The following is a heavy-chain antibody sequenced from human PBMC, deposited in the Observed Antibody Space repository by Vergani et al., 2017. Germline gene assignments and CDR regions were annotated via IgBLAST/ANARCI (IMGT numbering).Heavy chain of an antibody. D-gene: IGHD3-22*01. V-gene: IGHV4-39*07. Sequence: QLQLQESGPGLVKPSETLSLTCTVSGGSISSSSYYWGWIRQHPGKGLEWIGSIYYSGSTYYNPSLKSRVTISVDTSKNQFSLKLSSVTAADTAVYYCARGDRDSSGYYYXMDVWGKGTTVTVSS. CDR2: IYYSGST. J-gene: IGHJ6*03. CDR3: ARGDRDSSGYYYXMDV. CDR1: GGSISSSSYY.